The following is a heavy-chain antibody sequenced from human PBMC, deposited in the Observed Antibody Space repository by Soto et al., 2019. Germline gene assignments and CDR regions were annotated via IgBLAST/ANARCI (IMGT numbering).Heavy chain of an antibody. D-gene: IGHD1-1*01. J-gene: IGHJ4*02. CDR1: GGSISTVGHY. V-gene: IGHV4-31*03. CDR3: ARATGTLRSRNCDY. Sequence: SETLSLTCSVSGGSISTVGHYGTWIRQPPGKGLEWIGSIYHTGSTYYSKSLRSRLTMSVDTSKSQFSLRLSSVTAADTAVYYCARATGTLRSRNCDYWGQGSLVTVPQ. CDR2: IYHTGST.